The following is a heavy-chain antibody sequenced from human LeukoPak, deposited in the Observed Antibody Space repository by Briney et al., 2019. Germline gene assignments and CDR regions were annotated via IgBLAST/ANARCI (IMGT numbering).Heavy chain of an antibody. D-gene: IGHD3/OR15-3a*01. V-gene: IGHV4-34*01. Sequence: SETLSLTCAVYGGSFSGYYWSWIRQPPGKGLEWIGEINHSGSINYNPSLKSRVTISVDTSKNQFSLKLNSVTAADTAVYYCARASPLGLNWFDPWGQGTLVTVSS. CDR3: ARASPLGLNWFDP. CDR2: INHSGSI. CDR1: GGSFSGYY. J-gene: IGHJ5*02.